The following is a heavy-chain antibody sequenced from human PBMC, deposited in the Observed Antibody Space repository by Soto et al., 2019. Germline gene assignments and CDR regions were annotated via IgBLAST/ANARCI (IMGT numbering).Heavy chain of an antibody. J-gene: IGHJ6*02. CDR3: ARGNPSYYSNFYYYGMDV. V-gene: IGHV4-34*01. CDR1: GGSFSGYY. CDR2: INHSGST. D-gene: IGHD4-4*01. Sequence: PSETLSLTCAVYGGSFSGYYWSWIRQPPGKGLEWIGEINHSGSTNYNPSLKSRVTISVDTSKNQFSLKLSSVTAADTAVYYCARGNPSYYSNFYYYGMDVWGQGTTVTVSS.